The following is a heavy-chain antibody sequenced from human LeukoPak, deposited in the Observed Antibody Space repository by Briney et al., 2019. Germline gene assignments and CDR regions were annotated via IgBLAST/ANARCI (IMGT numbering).Heavy chain of an antibody. V-gene: IGHV3-7*01. CDR2: IKQGGSEK. J-gene: IGHJ4*02. D-gene: IGHD1-26*01. CDR3: AKDLVVGALDY. CDR1: GFTFSSYW. Sequence: GSLRLSCAASGFTFSSYWMSWVRQAPGKGLEWVANIKQGGSEKYYVDPVKGRFTISRDNAKNSLYLQMNSLRAEDTAVYYCAKDLVVGALDYWGQGTLVTVSS.